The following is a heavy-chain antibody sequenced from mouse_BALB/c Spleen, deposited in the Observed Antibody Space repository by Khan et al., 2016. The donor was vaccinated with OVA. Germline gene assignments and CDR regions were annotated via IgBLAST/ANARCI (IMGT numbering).Heavy chain of an antibody. Sequence: QIQLVQSGPELKKPGETVKISCKASGYTFTNYRMNWMKQAPGKGLKWMGWINTYTGEPTYGDDFKGRFAFYLENSASTADLQINSLKNEDIATFFFASYTNYLYSDIWGSATTVTVSS. J-gene: IGHJ1*01. V-gene: IGHV9-1*02. D-gene: IGHD2-5*01. CDR2: INTYTGEP. CDR3: ASYTNYLYSDI. CDR1: GYTFTNYR.